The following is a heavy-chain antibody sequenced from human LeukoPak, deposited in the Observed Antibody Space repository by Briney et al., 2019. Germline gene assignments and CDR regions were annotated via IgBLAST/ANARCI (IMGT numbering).Heavy chain of an antibody. J-gene: IGHJ4*02. V-gene: IGHV3-30*02. D-gene: IGHD3-10*01. CDR3: AKGDYHGSGSPRGYYFDY. CDR2: VQNDGSDK. Sequence: GGSLRLSCAASGFTFSNYGMHWVRQTPGKGLEWVAFVQNDGSDKFFADSVKGRFTVSRDNSKNTLYLQMNSLRAEDTAVYYCAKGDYHGSGSPRGYYFDYWGQGTLVTVSS. CDR1: GFTFSNYG.